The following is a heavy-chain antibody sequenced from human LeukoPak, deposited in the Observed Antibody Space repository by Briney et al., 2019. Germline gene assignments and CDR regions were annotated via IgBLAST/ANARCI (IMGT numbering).Heavy chain of an antibody. V-gene: IGHV4-39*01. CDR2: IYYGGTT. Sequence: PSETLSLTCTVSDGSISSSNYYWAWIRQPPGKGLEWIGSIYYGGTTYYSPSLKSRVTISADSSKNQFSLRLTSVTAADTAVYYCARRGLAVAARWGQGSLVTVSS. J-gene: IGHJ4*02. D-gene: IGHD6-19*01. CDR3: ARRGLAVAAR. CDR1: DGSISSSNYY.